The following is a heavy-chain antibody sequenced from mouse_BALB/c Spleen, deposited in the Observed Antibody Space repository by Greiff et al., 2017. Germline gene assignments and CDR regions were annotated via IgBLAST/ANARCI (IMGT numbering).Heavy chain of an antibody. CDR1: GFSLTSYG. Sequence: QVQLKESGPGLVQPSQSLSITCTVSGFSLTSYGVHWVRQSPGKGLEWLGVIWSGGSTDYNAAFISRLSISKDNSKSQVFLKMNSLQTDDTARYYCARDPLLRGAMDYWGQGTSVTVSS. J-gene: IGHJ4*01. V-gene: IGHV2-4-1*01. CDR2: IWSGGST. D-gene: IGHD2-10*01. CDR3: ARDPLLRGAMDY.